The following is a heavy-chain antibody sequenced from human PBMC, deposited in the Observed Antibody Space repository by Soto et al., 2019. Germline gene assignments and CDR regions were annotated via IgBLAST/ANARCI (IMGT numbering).Heavy chain of an antibody. D-gene: IGHD1-26*01. V-gene: IGHV3-74*01. J-gene: IGHJ4*02. CDR2: INIDGSSI. Sequence: GSLRLSCAASGFTFNDYWMHWVRQAPGKGLVWVSRINIDGSSISYADSVKGRFTISRDNAESTLALQMDSLRAEDTAVYYCARLGVSGSQTFDYWGQGTLVTVSS. CDR3: ARLGVSGSQTFDY. CDR1: GFTFNDYW.